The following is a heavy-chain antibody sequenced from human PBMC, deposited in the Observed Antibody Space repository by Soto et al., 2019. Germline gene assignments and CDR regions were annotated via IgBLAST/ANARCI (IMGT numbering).Heavy chain of an antibody. CDR3: ASLGNPNTPYADY. CDR2: ISSSSSYI. J-gene: IGHJ4*02. Sequence: EVQLVESGGGLVKPGGSLRLSCAASGFTFSSYSMNWVRQAPGKGLEWVSSISSSSSYIYYADSVKGRITISRDNAKNPLYLQMNGLRAEDTAVYYCASLGNPNTPYADYWGQGTLVTVSS. CDR1: GFTFSSYS. D-gene: IGHD3-16*01. V-gene: IGHV3-21*01.